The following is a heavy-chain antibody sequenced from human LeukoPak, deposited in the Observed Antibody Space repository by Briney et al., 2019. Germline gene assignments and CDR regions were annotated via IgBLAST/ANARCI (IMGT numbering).Heavy chain of an antibody. J-gene: IGHJ4*02. CDR2: ISSSSSTI. Sequence: GGSLRLSCAASGFTFSSYGMTWVRQAPGKGLEWVSYISSSSSTIYYADSVKGRFTISRDNAKNSLYLQLNSLRAEDTAVYYCARDQRSGKPGSFYYWGQGTLVTVSS. CDR1: GFTFSSYG. CDR3: ARDQRSGKPGSFYY. V-gene: IGHV3-48*01. D-gene: IGHD3-10*01.